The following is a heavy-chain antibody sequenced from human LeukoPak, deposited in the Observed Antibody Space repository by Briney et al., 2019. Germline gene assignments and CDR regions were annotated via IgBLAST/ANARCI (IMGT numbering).Heavy chain of an antibody. CDR2: INHSGST. V-gene: IGHV4-34*01. Sequence: SETLSLTCAVYGGSFSGYYWSWIRQPPGKGLEWIGEINHSGSTNYNPSLKSRVTISVDTSKNQFSLKLSSVTAADTAVYYCARGYCSGGSCYSHYYSNYMDVWGKGTTVTVSS. CDR1: GGSFSGYY. J-gene: IGHJ6*03. D-gene: IGHD2-15*01. CDR3: ARGYCSGGSCYSHYYSNYMDV.